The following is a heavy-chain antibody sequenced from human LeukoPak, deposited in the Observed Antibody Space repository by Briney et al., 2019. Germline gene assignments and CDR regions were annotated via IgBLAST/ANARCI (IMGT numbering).Heavy chain of an antibody. CDR3: AKSGLNRFDY. CDR2: ISSSSSYI. Sequence: AGGSLRLSCAASGFTFSSYSMNWVRQAPGKWLEWVSSISSSSSYIYYADSVKGRFTISRDNAKNSLYLQMNSLRAEDTAIYYCAKSGLNRFDYWGQGTLVTVSS. V-gene: IGHV3-21*04. CDR1: GFTFSSYS. J-gene: IGHJ4*02. D-gene: IGHD2-15*01.